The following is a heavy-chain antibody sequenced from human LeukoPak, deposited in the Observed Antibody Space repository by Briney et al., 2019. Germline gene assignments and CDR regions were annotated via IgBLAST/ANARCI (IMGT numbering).Heavy chain of an antibody. J-gene: IGHJ5*02. D-gene: IGHD2-2*01. CDR2: MKQDGSEK. Sequence: LAGGSLRLSCAASGFTFSSYWMSWVRQAPGKGLEWVANMKQDGSEKYYVDSVKGRFTISRDNAKNSLYLQMNSLRAEDTAVYYCARYCSSTSCYSDWFDPWGQGTLVTVSS. CDR3: ARYCSSTSCYSDWFDP. V-gene: IGHV3-7*03. CDR1: GFTFSSYW.